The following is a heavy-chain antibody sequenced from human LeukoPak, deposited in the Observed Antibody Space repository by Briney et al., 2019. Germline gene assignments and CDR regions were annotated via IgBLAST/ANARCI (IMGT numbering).Heavy chain of an antibody. CDR3: ASGDYDSSGCPIREYFQH. CDR1: GGTFSSYA. D-gene: IGHD3-22*01. V-gene: IGHV1-69*13. Sequence: SVKVSCKASGGTFSSYAISWVRQAPGQGLEWMGGIIPTFGTANYAQKFQGRVTITADESTSTAYMELSSLRSEDTAVYYCASGDYDSSGCPIREYFQHWGQGTLVTVSS. CDR2: IIPTFGTA. J-gene: IGHJ1*01.